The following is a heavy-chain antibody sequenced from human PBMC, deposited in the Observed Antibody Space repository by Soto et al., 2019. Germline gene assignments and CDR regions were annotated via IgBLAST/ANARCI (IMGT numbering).Heavy chain of an antibody. V-gene: IGHV3-33*01. J-gene: IGHJ4*02. Sequence: PGGSLRLSCAASGFIFSNYGMHWVRQAPGKGLEWVAVIWYDGSNKYSLDSVKGRFTISRDNLKNTLYLQMESLRAEDTAVYYCVREYCGGDCYFDYWGQGTLVTVS. CDR1: GFIFSNYG. CDR3: VREYCGGDCYFDY. D-gene: IGHD2-21*01. CDR2: IWYDGSNK.